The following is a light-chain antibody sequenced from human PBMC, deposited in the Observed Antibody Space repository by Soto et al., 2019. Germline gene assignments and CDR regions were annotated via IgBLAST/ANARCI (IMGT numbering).Light chain of an antibody. J-gene: IGLJ1*01. CDR2: EVN. CDR3: ASYAGNSRYV. V-gene: IGLV2-8*01. Sequence: QSVLTQPPSASGSPGQSVTISCTGVSSDVGGYDYVLWYQQYPGKVPKLIIFEVNKRPSGVPDRFSGSKSGNTASLTVSGLQAGDEAVYYCASYAGNSRYVFGTGTKVTVL. CDR1: SSDVGGYDY.